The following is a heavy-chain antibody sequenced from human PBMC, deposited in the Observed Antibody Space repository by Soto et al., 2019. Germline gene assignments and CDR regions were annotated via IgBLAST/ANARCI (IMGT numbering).Heavy chain of an antibody. J-gene: IGHJ6*02. D-gene: IGHD2-2*01. CDR3: ASSGGGVTAAMTDYYSGMDV. V-gene: IGHV5-10-1*01. CDR2: IDPSDSYT. Sequence: PXESLKIYCQGSGYSFTSYWIIWVRQMPGKGLEWMGRIDPSDSYTNYSPSFQGHVTISADKSISTAYLQWSSLKASATAMYYCASSGGGVTAAMTDYYSGMDVGGQGTTVTVSS. CDR1: GYSFTSYW.